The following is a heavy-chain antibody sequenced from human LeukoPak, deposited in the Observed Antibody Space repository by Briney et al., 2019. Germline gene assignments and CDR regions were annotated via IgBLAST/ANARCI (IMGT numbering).Heavy chain of an antibody. CDR3: ARDGPDSGSFDY. D-gene: IGHD1-26*01. V-gene: IGHV3-33*01. J-gene: IGHJ4*02. Sequence: GGSLRLSCAASGFTFSSYGMHWVRQAPGKGLVWVAVIWYDGSNKYYADSVKGRFTISRDNSKNTLYLQMNSLRAEDTAVYYCARDGPDSGSFDYWGQGTLVTVSS. CDR1: GFTFSSYG. CDR2: IWYDGSNK.